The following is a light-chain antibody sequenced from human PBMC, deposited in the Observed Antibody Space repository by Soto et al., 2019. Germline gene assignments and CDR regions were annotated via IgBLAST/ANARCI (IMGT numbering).Light chain of an antibody. CDR3: SFYTSSSTLEVL. V-gene: IGLV2-14*01. J-gene: IGLJ2*01. CDR2: EVS. Sequence: QSVLTQPASVSGSPGQSITISCTGTSSDVGGYNFVSWYQQHPGKAPQLMIYEVSHRPSRVSNRFSGSKSGNMASLTISGLQAEDEADYFCSFYTSSSTLEVLFGGGTKVTVL. CDR1: SSDVGGYNF.